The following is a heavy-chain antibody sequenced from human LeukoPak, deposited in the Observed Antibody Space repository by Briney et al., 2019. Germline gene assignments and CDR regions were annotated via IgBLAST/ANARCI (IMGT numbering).Heavy chain of an antibody. CDR1: RCTFSSYG. Sequence: GGSLRPSCAASRCTFSSYGMHWVRQAPGKGLEWVAVIWYDGSNKYYADSVKGRFTISRDNSKNTLYLQMNSLRAEDTAVYYCAKDSSRIAVELVGPHYWGQGTLVTVSS. CDR2: IWYDGSNK. CDR3: AKDSSRIAVELVGPHY. D-gene: IGHD6-19*01. J-gene: IGHJ4*02. V-gene: IGHV3-33*06.